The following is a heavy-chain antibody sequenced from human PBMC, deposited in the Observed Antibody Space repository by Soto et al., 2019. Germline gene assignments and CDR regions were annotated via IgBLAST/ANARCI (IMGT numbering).Heavy chain of an antibody. CDR2: IIPILGIA. CDR1: GGTFSSYT. CDR3: ARDTGGSYLSHYYYYGMDV. J-gene: IGHJ6*02. D-gene: IGHD1-26*01. V-gene: IGHV1-69*08. Sequence: QVQLVQSGAEVKKPGSSVKVSCKASGGTFSSYTISWVRQAPGQGLEWMGRIIPILGIANYAQKFQGRVTITADKSTSTAYTELSSLRSEDRAVYYCARDTGGSYLSHYYYYGMDVWGQGTTVTVSS.